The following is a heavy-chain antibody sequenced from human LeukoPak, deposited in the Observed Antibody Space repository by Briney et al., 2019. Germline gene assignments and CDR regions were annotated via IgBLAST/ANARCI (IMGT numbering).Heavy chain of an antibody. J-gene: IGHJ4*02. CDR3: ARWGVPAANFDY. V-gene: IGHV3-7*01. D-gene: IGHD2-2*01. Sequence: PGGSLRLSCAASGFTFSSYWMSWVRQAPGKGLEGVANIKQGGSEKYYVDSVKGRFTICRYNAKNSLYLQMNSLRAEDTAVYYCARWGVPAANFDYWGQGTLVTVSS. CDR2: IKQGGSEK. CDR1: GFTFSSYW.